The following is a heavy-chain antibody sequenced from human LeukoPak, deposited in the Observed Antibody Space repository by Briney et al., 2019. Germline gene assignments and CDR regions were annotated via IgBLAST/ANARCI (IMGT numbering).Heavy chain of an antibody. V-gene: IGHV4-59*12. D-gene: IGHD5-12*01. CDR2: IYYSGST. Sequence: SETPSLTCTVSGGSISSYYWSWIRQPPGKGLEWIGYIYYSGSTNYNPSLKSRVTISLDTSKNQFSLKLSSVTAADTAVYYCARAPNSGYDIDYWGQGTLVTVSS. CDR3: ARAPNSGYDIDY. J-gene: IGHJ4*02. CDR1: GGSISSYY.